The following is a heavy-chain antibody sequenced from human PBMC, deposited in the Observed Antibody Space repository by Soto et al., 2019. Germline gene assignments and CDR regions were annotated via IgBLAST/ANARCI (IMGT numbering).Heavy chain of an antibody. CDR2: IIPILGIA. D-gene: IGHD6-19*01. CDR3: IAVAGMMP. CDR1: GGTFSSYR. Sequence: ASVKVSSKASGGTFSSYRITWVRQAPGQGLEWMGRIIPILGIANYAQKFQGRVTITADKSTSAAYMELSSLRSEDTAVYYCIAVAGMMPWGQGTLVTVSS. J-gene: IGHJ5*02. V-gene: IGHV1-69*02.